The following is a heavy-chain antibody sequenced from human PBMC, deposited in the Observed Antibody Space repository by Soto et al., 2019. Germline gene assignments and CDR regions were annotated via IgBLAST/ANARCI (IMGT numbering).Heavy chain of an antibody. J-gene: IGHJ6*02. Sequence: TGGSLRLSCAASGFTFSNAWMSWVRQAPGKGLEWVGRIKSKTDGGTTDYAAPVKGRFTISRDDSKNTLYLQMNSLKTEDTAVYYCTTRITMVRGVPTITNYYYYYGMDVWGQGTTVTVSS. D-gene: IGHD3-10*01. CDR3: TTRITMVRGVPTITNYYYYYGMDV. CDR1: GFTFSNAW. V-gene: IGHV3-15*01. CDR2: IKSKTDGGTT.